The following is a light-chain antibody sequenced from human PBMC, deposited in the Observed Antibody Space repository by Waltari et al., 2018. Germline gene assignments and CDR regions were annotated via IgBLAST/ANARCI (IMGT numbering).Light chain of an antibody. V-gene: IGKV1-5*03. Sequence: DIQMTQSPSTLSASVGDRVTITCRASQSISDWLAWYQQKPGKAPKLLIYKAYSLESGVPSRFSGSGSGTEFTLTISSLQPDEFATYYCQPYNSYSIMFGQGTRLEIK. CDR2: KAY. CDR3: QPYNSYSIM. CDR1: QSISDW. J-gene: IGKJ5*01.